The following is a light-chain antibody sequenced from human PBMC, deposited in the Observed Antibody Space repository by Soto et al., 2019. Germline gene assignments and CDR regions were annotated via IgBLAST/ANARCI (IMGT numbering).Light chain of an antibody. Sequence: QSVLKQPPSVSGAPGQRVTISCTGSSSNIGAGYDVHWYQQLPGTAPKLLIYDNNNRPSGVPDRFAGSKSGTSASPAITGLQAEDEADYYCQSYDRSLSGSRVSGPGTKVTVL. J-gene: IGLJ1*01. CDR1: SSNIGAGYD. CDR2: DNN. V-gene: IGLV1-40*01. CDR3: QSYDRSLSGSRV.